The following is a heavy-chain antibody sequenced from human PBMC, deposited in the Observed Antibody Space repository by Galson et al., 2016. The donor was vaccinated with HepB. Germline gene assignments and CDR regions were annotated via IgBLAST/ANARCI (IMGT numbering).Heavy chain of an antibody. CDR2: ISSSSSTI. V-gene: IGHV3-48*02. J-gene: IGHJ3*02. Sequence: SLRLSCAASGFTLITYSMNWVRQAPEKGLEWVSYISSSSSTIYYADSVKGRFTISRDNAKNSMYLQMNTLRDEDAAVYYCARSDAFDIWGQGTMVTVSS. CDR3: ARSDAFDI. CDR1: GFTLITYS.